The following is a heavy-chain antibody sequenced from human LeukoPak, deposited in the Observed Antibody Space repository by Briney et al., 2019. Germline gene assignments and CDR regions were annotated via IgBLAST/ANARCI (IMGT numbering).Heavy chain of an antibody. D-gene: IGHD6-13*01. CDR3: ARVHSSSWFFDY. Sequence: SEALSLTCTVSGGSISSSSYYWGWVRQPPGKGLEWIGSIYYSGSTYYNPSLKSRVTISVGTSKNQFSLKLSSVTAADTAVYYCARVHSSSWFFDYWGQGTLVTVSS. CDR2: IYYSGST. J-gene: IGHJ4*02. CDR1: GGSISSSSYY. V-gene: IGHV4-39*01.